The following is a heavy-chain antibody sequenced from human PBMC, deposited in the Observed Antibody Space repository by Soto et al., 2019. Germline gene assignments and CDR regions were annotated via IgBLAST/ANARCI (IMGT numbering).Heavy chain of an antibody. CDR3: ARHARYSSSWYFDY. Sequence: SETLSLTCAVYGGSFSGYYWSWIRQPPGKGLEWIGEINHSGSTNYNPSLKSRVTISVDTSKNQFSLKLSSVTAADTAVYYCARHARYSSSWYFDYWGQGTLVTVSS. CDR2: INHSGST. CDR1: GGSFSGYY. V-gene: IGHV4-34*01. D-gene: IGHD6-13*01. J-gene: IGHJ4*02.